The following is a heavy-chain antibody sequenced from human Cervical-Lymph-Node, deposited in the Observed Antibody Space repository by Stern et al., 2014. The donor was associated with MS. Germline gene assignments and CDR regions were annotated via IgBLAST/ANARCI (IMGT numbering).Heavy chain of an antibody. CDR3: ARADGETVDFDY. V-gene: IGHV1-18*01. D-gene: IGHD3-10*01. J-gene: IGHJ4*02. CDR1: GYTFTTYG. CDR2: ISPNNGNT. Sequence: QVQLVQSGAEVKKPGASVKVSCKASGYTFTTYGISWVRQAPGQGLEWMGWISPNNGNTNYAQKFQGRVTMTTDTSTSTAYMELRSLTSDDTAVYYCARADGETVDFDYWGQGTLVTVSS.